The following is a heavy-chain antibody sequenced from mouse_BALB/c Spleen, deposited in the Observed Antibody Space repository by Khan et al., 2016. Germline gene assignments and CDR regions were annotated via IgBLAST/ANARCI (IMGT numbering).Heavy chain of an antibody. CDR1: GYSITSDYA. Sequence: EVQLQESGPGLVKPSQSLSLTCTVTGYSITSDYAWNWIRQFPGNKLEWMGYISYSGITSYNPSLKSRISITRDTSKNQFFLQLISVTTEDTATYYCGYDSYYAWFPYWGQGTLVTVSA. D-gene: IGHD2-3*01. CDR3: GYDSYYAWFPY. J-gene: IGHJ3*01. CDR2: ISYSGIT. V-gene: IGHV3-2*02.